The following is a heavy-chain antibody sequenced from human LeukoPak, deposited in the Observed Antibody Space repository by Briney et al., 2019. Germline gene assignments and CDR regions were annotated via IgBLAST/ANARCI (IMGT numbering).Heavy chain of an antibody. CDR3: ARGDMDYYVRLRLYYYGMDV. J-gene: IGHJ6*02. D-gene: IGHD3-10*02. Sequence: PGGSLRLSCAASGFTFSSYSMNWVRQAPGKGLEWVSYISSSSSTIYYADSVKGRFTISRDNAKNSLYLQMNSLRDEDTAVYYCARGDMDYYVRLRLYYYGMDVWGQGTTVTVSS. CDR2: ISSSSSTI. V-gene: IGHV3-48*02. CDR1: GFTFSSYS.